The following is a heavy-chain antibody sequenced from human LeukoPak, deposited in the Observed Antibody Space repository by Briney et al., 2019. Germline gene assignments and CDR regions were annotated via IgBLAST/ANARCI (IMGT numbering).Heavy chain of an antibody. Sequence: SGPTLVNPTQTLTLTCTFSGFSPSTSGMSVSWIRQPPGKALEWLARIDWDDDKYYSTSLKTRLTISKDTSKNQVVLTMTNMDPVDTATYYCARIRDIRYYYGLDVWGQGTTVTVSS. D-gene: IGHD3-9*01. V-gene: IGHV2-70*11. CDR3: ARIRDIRYYYGLDV. J-gene: IGHJ6*02. CDR1: GFSPSTSGMS. CDR2: IDWDDDK.